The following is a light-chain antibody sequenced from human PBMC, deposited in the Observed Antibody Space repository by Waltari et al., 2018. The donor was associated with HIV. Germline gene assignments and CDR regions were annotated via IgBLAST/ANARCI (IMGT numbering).Light chain of an antibody. J-gene: IGKJ4*01. Sequence: VLTQSPLSLPVSPGEPASISCRSSQSLLHSIGYNYVNWYLQKPGQSPQLLIYLGSTRASGVPDRVSGSGSGTDFTLKISRVEAEDVGVYYCMQALETPLTFGGGTKVEIK. CDR3: MQALETPLT. CDR2: LGS. V-gene: IGKV2-28*01. CDR1: QSLLHSIGYNY.